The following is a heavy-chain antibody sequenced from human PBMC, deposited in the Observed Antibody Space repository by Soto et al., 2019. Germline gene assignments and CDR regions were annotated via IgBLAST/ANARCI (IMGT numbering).Heavy chain of an antibody. V-gene: IGHV3-7*01. CDR1: GFTFSDSW. CDR3: VRGGSTYAS. CDR2: IKPDESEK. J-gene: IGHJ5*02. Sequence: EVQLVESGGGSVQPGGSLRLSCTASGFTFSDSWMTWVRQAPGTGLEWVARIKPDESEKKYADSVKGRFSISRDNAKNSMYLQTDSLRGEDTAVYYCVRGGSTYASWGQGTLVTVSS. D-gene: IGHD4-4*01.